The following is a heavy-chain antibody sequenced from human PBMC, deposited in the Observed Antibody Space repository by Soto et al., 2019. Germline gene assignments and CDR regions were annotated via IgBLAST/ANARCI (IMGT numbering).Heavy chain of an antibody. J-gene: IGHJ4*02. D-gene: IGHD3-16*02. CDR3: AKVYSASDYIWGSYRYTSDY. Sequence: ESGGGVVQPGRSLRLSCAASGFTFSSYGMHWVRQAPGKGLEWVAVISYDGSNKYYADSVKGRFTISRDNSKNTLYLQMNSLRAEDTAVYYCAKVYSASDYIWGSYRYTSDYWGQGTLVTVSS. CDR2: ISYDGSNK. CDR1: GFTFSSYG. V-gene: IGHV3-30*18.